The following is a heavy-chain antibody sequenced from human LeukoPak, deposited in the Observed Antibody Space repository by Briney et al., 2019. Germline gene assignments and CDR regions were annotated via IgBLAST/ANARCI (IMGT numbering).Heavy chain of an antibody. CDR3: ARDGGSTGWVDY. CDR1: GFTFSTYG. J-gene: IGHJ4*02. CDR2: IWYDGSQK. Sequence: PGRSLRLSCAASGFTFSTYGMHWVRQAPGKGLEWVAVIWYDGSQKYHADSVKDRFTISRYNSKNMLYLQMNSLRAEDTAVYYCARDGGSTGWVDYWGQGTLVTVSS. V-gene: IGHV3-33*01. D-gene: IGHD6-19*01.